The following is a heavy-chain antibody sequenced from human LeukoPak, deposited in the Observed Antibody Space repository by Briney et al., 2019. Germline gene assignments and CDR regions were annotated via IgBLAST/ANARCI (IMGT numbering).Heavy chain of an antibody. Sequence: SETLSLTCAVYGGSFSGYYWSWIRQPPGKGLEWIGEINHSGSTNYNPSLKSRVTISVDTSKNQFSLKLSSVTAADTAVYYCARLIAVAGRNYCGMDVWGQGTTVTVSS. V-gene: IGHV4-34*01. CDR1: GGSFSGYY. D-gene: IGHD6-19*01. J-gene: IGHJ6*02. CDR2: INHSGST. CDR3: ARLIAVAGRNYCGMDV.